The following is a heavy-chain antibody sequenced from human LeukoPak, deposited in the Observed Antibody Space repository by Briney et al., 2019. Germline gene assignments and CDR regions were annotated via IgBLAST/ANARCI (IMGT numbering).Heavy chain of an antibody. Sequence: SVKVFCKASGGTFSSYAISWVRQAPGQGLEWMGGIIPIFGTANYAQKFQGRVTITADKSTSTAYMELSSLRSEDTAVYYCATLTGGDDAFDIWGQGTMVTVSS. D-gene: IGHD2-21*02. CDR1: GGTFSSYA. CDR2: IIPIFGTA. J-gene: IGHJ3*02. V-gene: IGHV1-69*06. CDR3: ATLTGGDDAFDI.